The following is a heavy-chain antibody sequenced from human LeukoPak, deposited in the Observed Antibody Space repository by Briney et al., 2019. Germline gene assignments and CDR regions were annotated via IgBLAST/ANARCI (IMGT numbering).Heavy chain of an antibody. CDR2: MNPNSGNT. D-gene: IGHD2-15*01. V-gene: IGHV1-8*01. CDR1: GYTFTSYD. Sequence: ASVKASCKASGYTFTSYDINWVRQATGQGLEWMGWMNPNSGNTGYAQKFQGRVTMTRNTSISTAYMELSSLRSEDTAVYYCARGIVVVAAYRNWFDPWGQGTLVTVSS. J-gene: IGHJ5*02. CDR3: ARGIVVVAAYRNWFDP.